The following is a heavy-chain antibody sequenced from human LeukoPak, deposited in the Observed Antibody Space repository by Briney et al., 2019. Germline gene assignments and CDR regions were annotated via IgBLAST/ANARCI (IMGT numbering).Heavy chain of an antibody. J-gene: IGHJ5*02. Sequence: KASETLSLTCTVSGDSIRGSSYYWAWIRQPPGKGLEWIGTIYYSGSTYYNPSLKSRVTISVDTSKKQFSLKLSSVTAADTAVYYCARQDGGYYYWFDPWGQGTLVTVSS. CDR2: IYYSGST. CDR3: ARQDGGYYYWFDP. D-gene: IGHD3-3*01. V-gene: IGHV4-39*01. CDR1: GDSIRGSSYY.